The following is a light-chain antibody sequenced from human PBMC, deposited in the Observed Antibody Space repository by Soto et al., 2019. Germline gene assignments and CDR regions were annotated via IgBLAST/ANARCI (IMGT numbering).Light chain of an antibody. CDR3: QQYNNWPPIT. J-gene: IGKJ4*01. Sequence: EIVMTQSPATLSVCPGERATLSCRASQSVSSNLAGYQQKPGQAPRLLIYGASTRSTGIPARFSGSGSGTEFTLTISSLQSEDFAVYYCQQYNNWPPITFGGGTKVEIK. V-gene: IGKV3-15*01. CDR2: GAS. CDR1: QSVSSN.